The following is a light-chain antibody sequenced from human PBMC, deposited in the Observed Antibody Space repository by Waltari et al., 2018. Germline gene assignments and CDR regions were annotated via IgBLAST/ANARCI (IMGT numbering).Light chain of an antibody. V-gene: IGLV2-23*02. CDR2: EVT. Sequence: QSALTQPASVSGSPGQSITLPCPGTSSDIGSYNFVSLYQHHPGKAPKLILYEVTKRPSGVSDRFSGSKSGNTASLTISGLQAEDDADYYCYSSAMSAFVVFGGGTKLTVL. J-gene: IGLJ3*02. CDR1: SSDIGSYNF. CDR3: YSSAMSAFVV.